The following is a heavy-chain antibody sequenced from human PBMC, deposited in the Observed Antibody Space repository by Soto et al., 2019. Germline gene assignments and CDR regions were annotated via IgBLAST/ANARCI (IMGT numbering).Heavy chain of an antibody. Sequence: QVQLQESGPGLVKPSETLSPTCTVSGGSISSYYWSWIRQPPGKGLEWIGYIYYSGSTNYNPSLKSRVTISVDTSKNQFSLKLSSVTAADTAVYYCARGELEYAFDIWGQGTMVTVSS. V-gene: IGHV4-59*01. CDR3: ARGELEYAFDI. CDR1: GGSISSYY. CDR2: IYYSGST. J-gene: IGHJ3*02. D-gene: IGHD1-26*01.